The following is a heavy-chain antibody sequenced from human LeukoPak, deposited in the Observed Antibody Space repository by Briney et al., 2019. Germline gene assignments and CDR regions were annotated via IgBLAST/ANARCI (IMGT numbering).Heavy chain of an antibody. J-gene: IGHJ4*02. CDR1: GFTFSGYS. D-gene: IGHD1-26*01. CDR2: ISSSSSTI. V-gene: IGHV3-48*01. CDR3: ARLGGSYYTY. Sequence: PGGSLRLSCAASGFTFSGYSMNWVRQAPGKGLEWVSYISSSSSTIYYADSVKGRFTISRDNAKNSLYLQMNSLRVEDTAVYYCARLGGSYYTYWGQGTLVTVSS.